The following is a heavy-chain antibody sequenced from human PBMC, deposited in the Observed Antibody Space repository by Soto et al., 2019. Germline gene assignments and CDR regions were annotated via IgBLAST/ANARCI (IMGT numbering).Heavy chain of an antibody. D-gene: IGHD3-9*01. Sequence: GSLRLSCAASGFTFSSYAMSWVRQSPGKGLEWVSAISGSGGSTYYADSVKGRFTISRDNSKNTLYLQMNSLRAEDTAVYYCAKVPRILRYFDWSENYFDYWGQGTLVTVSS. CDR3: AKVPRILRYFDWSENYFDY. J-gene: IGHJ4*02. CDR1: GFTFSSYA. V-gene: IGHV3-23*01. CDR2: ISGSGGST.